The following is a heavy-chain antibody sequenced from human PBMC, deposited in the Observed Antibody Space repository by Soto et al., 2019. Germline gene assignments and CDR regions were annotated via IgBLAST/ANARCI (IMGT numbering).Heavy chain of an antibody. V-gene: IGHV4-39*01. CDR1: DDSITSGAYY. CDR3: ARSSGIRRYCSGGSCYAWFDP. D-gene: IGHD2-15*01. Sequence: SETLSLTCTVSDDSITSGAYYWGLIRQPPGKGLEWIGTIQYRGSTYYNPSLKSRVTMSLDTSKNQYSLRLSSVTAADTAVYYCARSSGIRRYCSGGSCYAWFDPWGQGTLVTVSS. CDR2: IQYRGST. J-gene: IGHJ5*02.